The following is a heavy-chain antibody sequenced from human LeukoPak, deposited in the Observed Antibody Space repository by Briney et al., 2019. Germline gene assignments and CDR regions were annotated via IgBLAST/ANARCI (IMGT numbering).Heavy chain of an antibody. Sequence: SETLSLTCTVSGGSISSYYWSWIRQPPGKGLEWIGYIYYSGSTNYNPSLKSRVTISVETSKNQFSLKLSSVTAADTAVYYCARGPYYDSSGYRPWGQGTLVTVSS. D-gene: IGHD3-22*01. V-gene: IGHV4-59*12. CDR1: GGSISSYY. J-gene: IGHJ5*02. CDR2: IYYSGST. CDR3: ARGPYYDSSGYRP.